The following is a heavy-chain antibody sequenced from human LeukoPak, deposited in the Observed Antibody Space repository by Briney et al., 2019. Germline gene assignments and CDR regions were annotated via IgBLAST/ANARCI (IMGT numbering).Heavy chain of an antibody. CDR1: GYTFTSYA. CDR2: ISAYNGNT. D-gene: IGHD3-22*01. Sequence: ASVKVSCKASGYTFTSYAISWVRQAPGQGLEWMGWISAYNGNTNYAQRLQGRVTMTTDTSTSTAYMELRSLRSDDTAVYYCARGMGKSSYYYDSSGYYFWGQGTLVTVCS. CDR3: ARGMGKSSYYYDSSGYYF. V-gene: IGHV1-18*01. J-gene: IGHJ4*02.